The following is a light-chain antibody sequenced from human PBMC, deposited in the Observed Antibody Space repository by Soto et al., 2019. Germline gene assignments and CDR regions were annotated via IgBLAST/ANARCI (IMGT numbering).Light chain of an antibody. J-gene: IGLJ7*01. CDR1: SGHSTYT. CDR3: QTWGTGYAV. V-gene: IGLV4-69*01. Sequence: QPVLTQSPSASASLGASVKLTCTLSSGHSTYTIAWHQQQPEKGPRYLMNINSDGSHTKGDGIPDRFSGSSSGAEPYLTISSLQSEDEADYYCQTWGTGYAVFGGGTQLTVL. CDR2: INSDGSH.